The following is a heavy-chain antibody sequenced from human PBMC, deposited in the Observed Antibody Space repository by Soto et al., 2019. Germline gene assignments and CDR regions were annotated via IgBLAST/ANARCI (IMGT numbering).Heavy chain of an antibody. D-gene: IGHD3-3*01. CDR3: ARSKRITIFGVVIIYSDY. Sequence: ASVKVSCKASGYTFTSYYMHWVRQAPGQGLEWMGIINPSGGSTSYAQKFQGRVTMTRDTSTSTVYMELSSLRSEDTAVYYCARSKRITIFGVVIIYSDYWGQGTLVTVSS. CDR2: INPSGGST. V-gene: IGHV1-46*01. CDR1: GYTFTSYY. J-gene: IGHJ4*02.